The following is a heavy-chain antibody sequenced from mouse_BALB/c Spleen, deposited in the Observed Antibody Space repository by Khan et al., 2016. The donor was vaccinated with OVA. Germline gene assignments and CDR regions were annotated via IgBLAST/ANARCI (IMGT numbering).Heavy chain of an antibody. CDR1: GFTFNNYG. V-gene: IGHV5-6-3*01. Sequence: EVELVESGGGLVQPGGSLKLSCAAAGFTFNNYGMSWVRQTPDKRLELVATINSNGGSTYFPDSVKGRFTISRDNGKNTLYLQMSSLKSEDTAMXYCSRDGYYETYFDYWGQGTTLTVSS. CDR2: INSNGGST. CDR3: SRDGYYETYFDY. D-gene: IGHD2-3*01. J-gene: IGHJ2*01.